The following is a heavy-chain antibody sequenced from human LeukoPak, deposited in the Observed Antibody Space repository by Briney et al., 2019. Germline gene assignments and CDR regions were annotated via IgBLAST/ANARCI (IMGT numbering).Heavy chain of an antibody. D-gene: IGHD3-3*01. J-gene: IGHJ4*02. Sequence: GGSLRLSCAASGFTFSDYYMSWIRQAPGKGLEWVSYISSSGSTIYCADSVKGRFTISRDNARNSLYLQMNSLRAEDTAVYYCAREPEEEWLLLDYWGQGTLVTVSS. CDR2: ISSSGSTI. CDR3: AREPEEEWLLLDY. CDR1: GFTFSDYY. V-gene: IGHV3-11*04.